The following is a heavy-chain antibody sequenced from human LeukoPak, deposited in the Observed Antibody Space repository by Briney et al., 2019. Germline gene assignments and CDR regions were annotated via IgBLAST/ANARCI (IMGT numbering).Heavy chain of an antibody. Sequence: ASVKVSCKASGYTFTGYYMHWVRQAPGQGLEWMGWINTNTGNPTYAQGFTGRFVFSLDTSVSTAYLQISSLKAEDIAVYYCARVGGLGTAGTRSDYWGQGTLVTVSS. CDR3: ARVGGLGTAGTRSDY. D-gene: IGHD6-13*01. CDR2: INTNTGNP. J-gene: IGHJ4*02. V-gene: IGHV7-4-1*02. CDR1: GYTFTGYY.